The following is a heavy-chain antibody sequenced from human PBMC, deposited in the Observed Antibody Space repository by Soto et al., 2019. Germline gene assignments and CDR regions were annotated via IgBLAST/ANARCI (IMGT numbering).Heavy chain of an antibody. J-gene: IGHJ4*02. CDR1: GGTFSSYA. CDR2: IIPIFGTA. CDR3: ATRIVGATSFDY. Sequence: SVKVSCKASGGTFSSYAISWVRQAPGQGLEWMGGIIPIFGTANYAQKFQGRVTITADESTSTAYMELSSLRSEDTAVYYCATRIVGATSFDYWGQGXLVTVPS. V-gene: IGHV1-69*13. D-gene: IGHD1-26*01.